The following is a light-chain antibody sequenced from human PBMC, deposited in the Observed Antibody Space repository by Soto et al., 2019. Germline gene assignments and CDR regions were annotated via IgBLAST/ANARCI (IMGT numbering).Light chain of an antibody. CDR1: QSVSSSY. Sequence: DIILTPCPFTLPAYPGGRAHLGTGARQSVSSSYLAWYQQRPGQAPRLLIYGASIRATGIPDRFSGSGSGTDFTLTISNVEPEDFAVYYCQQRSDWPWSFGQGTEVDIK. J-gene: IGKJ1*01. CDR3: QQRSDWPWS. V-gene: IGKV3D-20*02. CDR2: GAS.